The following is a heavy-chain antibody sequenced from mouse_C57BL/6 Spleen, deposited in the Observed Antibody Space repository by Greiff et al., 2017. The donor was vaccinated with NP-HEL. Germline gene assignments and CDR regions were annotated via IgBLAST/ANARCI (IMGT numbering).Heavy chain of an antibody. CDR1: GYTFTSYD. D-gene: IGHD3-2*02. CDR2: IYPRDGST. Sequence: QVQLQQSGPELVKPGASVKLSCKASGYTFTSYDINWVKQRPGQGLEWIGWIYPRDGSTTYNEKFKGKATLTVDTSSSTAYMELHSLTSEDSAVYFCAPQDSSGFDYWGQGTTLTVSS. CDR3: APQDSSGFDY. V-gene: IGHV1-85*01. J-gene: IGHJ2*01.